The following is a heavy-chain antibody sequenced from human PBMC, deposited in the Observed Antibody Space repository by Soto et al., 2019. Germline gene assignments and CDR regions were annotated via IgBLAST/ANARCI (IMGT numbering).Heavy chain of an antibody. V-gene: IGHV1-69*13. J-gene: IGHJ6*02. Sequence: VASVKVSCKASGGTFSSYAISWVRQAPGQGLEWMGGIIPIFGTANYAQKFQGRVTITADESTSTAYMELSSLRSEDTAVYYCASWTTPSITIFGVVTMAPLNYYYYGMDVWGQGTTVTVSS. CDR1: GGTFSSYA. D-gene: IGHD3-3*01. CDR2: IIPIFGTA. CDR3: ASWTTPSITIFGVVTMAPLNYYYYGMDV.